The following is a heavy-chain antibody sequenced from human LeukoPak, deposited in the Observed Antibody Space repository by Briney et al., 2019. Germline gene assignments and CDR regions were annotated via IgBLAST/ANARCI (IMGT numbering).Heavy chain of an antibody. CDR2: INHSGST. CDR1: GGSFSGYY. D-gene: IGHD3-10*01. Sequence: KSSETLSLTCAVYGGSFSGYYWSWIRQPPGKGLEWIGEINHSGSTNYNPSLKSRVTISVDTSKNQFSLKLSSVTAADTAVYYCASLRMVRGVARPVVTPGVDYRGQGTLVTVSS. V-gene: IGHV4-34*01. J-gene: IGHJ4*02. CDR3: ASLRMVRGVARPVVTPGVDY.